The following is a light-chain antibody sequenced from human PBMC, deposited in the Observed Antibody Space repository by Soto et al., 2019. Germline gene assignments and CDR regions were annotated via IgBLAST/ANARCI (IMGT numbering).Light chain of an antibody. CDR1: QAISSY. CDR3: QQLNSYPRT. V-gene: IGKV1-9*01. J-gene: IGKJ1*01. Sequence: IQLTQSPSSLSASVGDRVTITCRASQAISSYLAWYQQKPGRAPNLLVSGSSTLQSGVPSRFSGSGSGTDLTLTISSLQPEDFATYYCQQLNSYPRTFGQGTKVEIK. CDR2: GSS.